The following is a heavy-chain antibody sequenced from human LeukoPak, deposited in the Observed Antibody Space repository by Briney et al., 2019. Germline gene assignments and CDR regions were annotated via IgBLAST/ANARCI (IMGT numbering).Heavy chain of an antibody. V-gene: IGHV3-23*01. D-gene: IGHD2-15*01. Sequence: GGSLRLSCATSGFTFSTYAMNWVRQAPGKGLEWVSAISGSGGSTYYADSVKGRFTISRDNSKNTLYLQMNSLRAEDTAVYYCAKEGYCSGGSCYMSSFYWGQGTLVTVSS. CDR2: ISGSGGST. CDR1: GFTFSTYA. J-gene: IGHJ4*02. CDR3: AKEGYCSGGSCYMSSFY.